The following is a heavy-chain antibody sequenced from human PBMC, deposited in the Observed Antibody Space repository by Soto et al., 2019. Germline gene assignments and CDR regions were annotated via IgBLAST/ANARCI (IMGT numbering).Heavy chain of an antibody. J-gene: IGHJ6*03. CDR3: ARGRGYYGSGSYYNDPYYYYYMDV. CDR1: GYTFTGYY. D-gene: IGHD3-10*01. V-gene: IGHV1-2*04. Sequence: ASVKVPCRASGYTFTGYYMHWVRQAPGQRLEWMGWINPNSGGTNYARKFQGWVTMTRDTSISTAYMELSRLRSDDTAVYYCARGRGYYGSGSYYNDPYYYYYMDVWGKGTTVTVSS. CDR2: INPNSGGT.